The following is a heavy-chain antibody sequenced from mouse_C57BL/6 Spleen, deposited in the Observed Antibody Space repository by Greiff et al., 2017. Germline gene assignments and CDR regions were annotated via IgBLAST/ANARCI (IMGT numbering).Heavy chain of an antibody. V-gene: IGHV1-55*01. D-gene: IGHD1-1*01. Sequence: QVQLQQPGAELVKPGASVKISCKASGYTFTSYWITWVKQRPGQGLEWIGDIYPGSGSTNYNEKFKSKATLTVDTSSSTAYMQLSSLTSEDSAVYYCARGLITTVGYFDYWGQGTTLTVSS. CDR2: IYPGSGST. CDR3: ARGLITTVGYFDY. CDR1: GYTFTSYW. J-gene: IGHJ2*01.